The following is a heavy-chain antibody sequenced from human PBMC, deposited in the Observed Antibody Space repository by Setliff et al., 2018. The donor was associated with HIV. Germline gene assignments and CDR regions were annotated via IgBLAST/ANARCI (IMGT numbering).Heavy chain of an antibody. CDR2: ISPDESER. V-gene: IGHV3-7*01. CDR3: AKDGSGWSQH. Sequence: LRLSCAASGFVLSDCWMSWVRQAPGKGLEWVANISPDESERYSVDSVRGRFTVSRDNAKSSLYLQMSGLKIEDMAVYYCAKDGSGWSQHWGQGTRVTVSS. D-gene: IGHD6-19*01. CDR1: GFVLSDCW. J-gene: IGHJ1*01.